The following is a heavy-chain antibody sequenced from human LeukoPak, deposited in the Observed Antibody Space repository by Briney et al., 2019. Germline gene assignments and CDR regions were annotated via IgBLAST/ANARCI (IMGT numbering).Heavy chain of an antibody. CDR1: GYTFTGYY. J-gene: IGHJ3*02. CDR3: AGEDNSSGYRPFDI. D-gene: IGHD3-22*01. V-gene: IGHV1-2*06. CDR2: INPNNGGT. Sequence: ASVKVSCKASGYTFTGYYIHWVRQAPGQGLDWMGRINPNNGGTNYAQKFQGRVTMTRDMSMGTAYMELSRLRSDDTAVYYCAGEDNSSGYRPFDIWDQGTMVTVPS.